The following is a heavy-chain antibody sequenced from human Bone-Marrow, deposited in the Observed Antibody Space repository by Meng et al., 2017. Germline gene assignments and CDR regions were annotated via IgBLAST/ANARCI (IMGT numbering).Heavy chain of an antibody. Sequence: GGSLRLSCAVSGVSFSDSDIHWVRQASGKGLEWVGRIGTKRKSYAAAYAASVRGRFTISRDDSKNTAYLQMNSLKTEDTAVYYCVAMFLSYSSGWYYFDSWDQGTLVTVSS. CDR2: IGTKRKSYAA. CDR3: VAMFLSYSSGWYYFDS. J-gene: IGHJ4*02. V-gene: IGHV3-73*01. D-gene: IGHD6-19*01. CDR1: GVSFSDSD.